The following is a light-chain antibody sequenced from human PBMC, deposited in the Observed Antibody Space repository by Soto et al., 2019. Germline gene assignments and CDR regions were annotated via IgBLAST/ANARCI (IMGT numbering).Light chain of an antibody. V-gene: IGKV3D-20*02. J-gene: IGKJ4*01. CDR3: QQRSNWPPT. CDR1: QRVSSSY. Sequence: HSPASLSVSPGERGTLSCSASQRVSSSYLAWYQQKPGQAPRLLIYDASNRATGIPARFSGSGSGTDFTLTISSLEPEDFAVYYCQQRSNWPPTFGGGTKVDIK. CDR2: DAS.